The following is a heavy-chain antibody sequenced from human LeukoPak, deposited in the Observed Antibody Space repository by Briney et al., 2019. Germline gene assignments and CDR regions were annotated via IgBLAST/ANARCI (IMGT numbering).Heavy chain of an antibody. CDR2: IFYSGST. CDR1: GDSISTGDYY. D-gene: IGHD3-3*01. Sequence: SQTLSLTCTVSGDSISTGDYYWSWIRQPPGKGLEWIGYIFYSGSTYYSPSLKSRVTISLDTSKNQFSLKLSSVTAADTAVYYCARGDYDFWSGYPNWFDPWGQGTLVTVSS. J-gene: IGHJ5*02. V-gene: IGHV4-30-4*08. CDR3: ARGDYDFWSGYPNWFDP.